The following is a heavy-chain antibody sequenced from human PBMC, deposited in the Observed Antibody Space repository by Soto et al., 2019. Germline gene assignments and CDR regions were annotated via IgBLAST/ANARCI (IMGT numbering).Heavy chain of an antibody. V-gene: IGHV4-59*01. J-gene: IGHJ4*02. D-gene: IGHD5-12*01. CDR1: GVSISSYY. CDR3: ARHGGYDYHFEN. CDR2: IHSSGST. Sequence: SETLSLTCTVSGVSISSYYWSWIRQSPGKGLEWIGYIHSSGSTKYNPSLTGRVTISLDTSKNQFSLKVASVTAADTAVYYCARHGGYDYHFENWGQGTLVTVSS.